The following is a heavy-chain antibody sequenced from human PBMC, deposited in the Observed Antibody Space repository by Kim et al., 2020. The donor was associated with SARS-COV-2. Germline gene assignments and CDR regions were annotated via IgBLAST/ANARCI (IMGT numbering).Heavy chain of an antibody. Sequence: SETLSLTCTVSGGSISSYYWSWIRQPPGKGLEWIGYIYYSGSTNYNPSLKSRVTISVDTSKNQFSLKLSSVTAADTAVYYCARDERGYAEPSVVWYFDLWGRGTLVTVSS. CDR3: ARDERGYAEPSVVWYFDL. CDR1: GGSISSYY. CDR2: IYYSGST. D-gene: IGHD5-12*01. V-gene: IGHV4-59*13. J-gene: IGHJ2*01.